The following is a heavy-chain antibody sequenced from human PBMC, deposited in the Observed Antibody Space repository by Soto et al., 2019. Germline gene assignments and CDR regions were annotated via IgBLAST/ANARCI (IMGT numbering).Heavy chain of an antibody. Sequence: ASVKVSCKSSGYTFTSYAMHWVRQAPGQRLEWMGWINAGNGNTKYSQKFQGRVTITRDMSTSTAYMELSSLRSEDTAVYYCAAPNDSSGYPYYYGMDVWGQGTTVTVSS. V-gene: IGHV1-3*01. J-gene: IGHJ6*02. CDR1: GYTFTSYA. CDR2: INAGNGNT. D-gene: IGHD3-22*01. CDR3: AAPNDSSGYPYYYGMDV.